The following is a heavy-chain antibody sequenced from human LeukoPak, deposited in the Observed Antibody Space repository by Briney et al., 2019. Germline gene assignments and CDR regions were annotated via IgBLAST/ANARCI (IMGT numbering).Heavy chain of an antibody. CDR2: ISYDGSNK. Sequence: GRSLRLSCAASGFTFSSYDMHWVRQAPGKGLEWEAVISYDGSNKYYADSVKGRFTISRDNSKNTLYLQMNNLRAEDTAVYYCAKDSGSSGIDYWGQGTLVTVSS. D-gene: IGHD6-13*01. J-gene: IGHJ4*02. CDR3: AKDSGSSGIDY. CDR1: GFTFSSYD. V-gene: IGHV3-30*18.